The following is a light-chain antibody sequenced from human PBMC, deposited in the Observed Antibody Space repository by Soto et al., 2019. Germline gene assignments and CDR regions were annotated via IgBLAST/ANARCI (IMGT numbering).Light chain of an antibody. Sequence: QSALTQPASVSGSPGQSITISCTGTSSDVGGYNYVSWFQQHPGKASKLKIDEVSNRPSGVSNRFSGSKSGYTASLTISELQAEDEDDYYCTSFTSSSTWVFGGGTKLTVL. CDR1: SSDVGGYNY. J-gene: IGLJ3*02. V-gene: IGLV2-14*03. CDR3: TSFTSSSTWV. CDR2: EVS.